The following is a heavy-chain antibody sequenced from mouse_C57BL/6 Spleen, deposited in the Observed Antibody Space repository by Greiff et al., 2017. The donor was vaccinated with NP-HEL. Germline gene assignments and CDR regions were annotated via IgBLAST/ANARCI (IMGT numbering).Heavy chain of an antibody. CDR3: ARYYDYDRYFDV. CDR1: GYTFTSYW. D-gene: IGHD2-4*01. CDR2: IDPSDSYT. Sequence: QVQLQQPGAELVMPGASVKLSCKASGYTFTSYWMHWVKQRPGQGLEWIGEIDPSDSYTNYNQKFKGKSTLTVDKSSSTAYMQLSSLTSEDSAVYYCARYYDYDRYFDVWGTGTTVTVSS. V-gene: IGHV1-69*01. J-gene: IGHJ1*03.